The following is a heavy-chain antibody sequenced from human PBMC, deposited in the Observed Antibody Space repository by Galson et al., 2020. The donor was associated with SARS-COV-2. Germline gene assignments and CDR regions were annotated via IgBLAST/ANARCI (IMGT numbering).Heavy chain of an antibody. CDR3: ATSTPMVRQGWFDP. J-gene: IGHJ5*02. CDR1: GYTLTELS. CDR2: FDPEDGET. V-gene: IGHV1-24*01. Sequence: GESLKISCKVSGYTLTELSMHWVRQAPGKGLEWMGGFDPEDGETIYAQKFQGRVTMTEDTSTDTAYMELSSLRSEDTAVYYCATSTPMVRQGWFDPWGQGTLVTVSS. D-gene: IGHD3-10*01.